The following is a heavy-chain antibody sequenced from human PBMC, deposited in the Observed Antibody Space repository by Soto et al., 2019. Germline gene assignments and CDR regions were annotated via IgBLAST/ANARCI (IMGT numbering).Heavy chain of an antibody. Sequence: EVQLVESGGGLVQPGGALRLSCAASGFTFSDHYMEWVRQAPGKGLEWVGRIRNKANSYTTEYGASVKGRFTISRDESKNSLSLQMNSLKTEDTAVYYCASAWFGELKSFDYWGQGTLVTVSS. J-gene: IGHJ4*02. CDR2: IRNKANSYTT. CDR1: GFTFSDHY. D-gene: IGHD3-10*01. CDR3: ASAWFGELKSFDY. V-gene: IGHV3-72*01.